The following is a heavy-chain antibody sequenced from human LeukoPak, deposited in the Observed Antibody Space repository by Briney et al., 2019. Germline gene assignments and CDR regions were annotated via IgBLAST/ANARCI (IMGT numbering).Heavy chain of an antibody. D-gene: IGHD3-3*01. CDR3: ARGGSGNPLYYDFWSGFWFDP. CDR1: GGSISSYY. CDR2: IYYSGST. Sequence: PSETLSLTCTVSGGSISSYYWSWIRQPPGKGLEWIGYIYYSGSTNYNPSLKSRVTISVDTSKNQFSLKLSSVTAADTAVYYCARGGSGNPLYYDFWSGFWFDPWGQGTLVTVSS. V-gene: IGHV4-59*01. J-gene: IGHJ5*02.